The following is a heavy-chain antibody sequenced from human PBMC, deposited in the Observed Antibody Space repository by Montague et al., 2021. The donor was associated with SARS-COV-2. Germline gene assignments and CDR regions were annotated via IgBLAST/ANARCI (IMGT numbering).Heavy chain of an antibody. V-gene: IGHV4-61*02. CDR1: GDSISSGNFY. D-gene: IGHD3-16*01. Sequence: TLSLTCTVSGDSISSGNFYWNWIRQPPGEGLEWIGRMYISGISDYNPSLKSRVTISLDTSKNQVSLKLTSVTAADMAVYYCARSVEYDYKYEGPDVWGQGTMVTVSS. J-gene: IGHJ3*01. CDR2: MYISGIS. CDR3: ARSVEYDYKYEGPDV.